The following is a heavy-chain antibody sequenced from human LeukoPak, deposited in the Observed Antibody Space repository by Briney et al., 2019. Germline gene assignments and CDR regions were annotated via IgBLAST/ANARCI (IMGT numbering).Heavy chain of an antibody. J-gene: IGHJ4*02. CDR1: GFTFSNYA. CDR2: ISYDGSNK. CDR3: ARRALD. Sequence: GGSLRLSCAASGFTFSNYAMHWVRQAPGKGPEWVALISYDGSNKNYADSVKGRFTISRDNSKNTLYLQTNSLRAEDTAVYYCARRALDWGQGTLVTVSS. D-gene: IGHD3-16*02. V-gene: IGHV3-30*04.